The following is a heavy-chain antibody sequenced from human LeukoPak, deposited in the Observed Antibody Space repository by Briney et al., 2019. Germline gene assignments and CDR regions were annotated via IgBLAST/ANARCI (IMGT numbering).Heavy chain of an antibody. CDR2: ISWNSGSI. D-gene: IGHD6-13*01. CDR3: AKDGGYSSSWWDYYFDY. CDR1: GFTFDDYA. Sequence: PGRSLRLSCAASGFTFDDYAMHWVRQAPGKGLEWVSGISWNSGSIGYADSVKGRFTISRDNAKNSLYLQMNSLRAEDMALYYCAKDGGYSSSWWDYYFDYWGQGTLVTVSS. V-gene: IGHV3-9*03. J-gene: IGHJ4*02.